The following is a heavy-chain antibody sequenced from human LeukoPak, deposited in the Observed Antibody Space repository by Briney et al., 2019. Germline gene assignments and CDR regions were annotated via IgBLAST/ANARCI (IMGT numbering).Heavy chain of an antibody. CDR3: ARDPYTATDAFDI. Sequence: KPSETPSLTCAVSGYSISSGYYWGWIRQPPGKGLEWIGSIYHSGSTYYNPSLKSRVTISVDTSKNQFSLKLSFVTAADTAVYYCARDPYTATDAFDIWGQGTMVTVSS. D-gene: IGHD4-17*01. CDR2: IYHSGST. V-gene: IGHV4-38-2*02. CDR1: GYSISSGYY. J-gene: IGHJ3*02.